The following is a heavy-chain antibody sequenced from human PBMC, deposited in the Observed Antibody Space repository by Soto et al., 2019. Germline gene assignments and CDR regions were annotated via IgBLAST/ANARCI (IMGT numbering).Heavy chain of an antibody. Sequence: GGSLRLSCAASGFTFSSYAMSWVRQAPGKGLEWVSAICGSGGSTYYADSVKRRCTISRDNSKNTLYLQMNSLRAEDTAVYYCAKDDELAGPYWGQGTLVTVSS. CDR3: AKDDELAGPY. D-gene: IGHD1-7*01. CDR2: ICGSGGST. V-gene: IGHV3-23*01. CDR1: GFTFSSYA. J-gene: IGHJ4*02.